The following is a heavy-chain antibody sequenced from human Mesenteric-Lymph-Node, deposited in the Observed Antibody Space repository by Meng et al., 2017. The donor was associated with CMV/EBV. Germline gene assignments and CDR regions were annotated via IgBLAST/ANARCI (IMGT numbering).Heavy chain of an antibody. V-gene: IGHV3-9*01. CDR2: ITWNSFTE. J-gene: IGHJ4*02. Sequence: GGSLRLSCAASGFTFDDYGMHWVRQAPGKGLEWVSGITWNSFTEGYADSVRGRFTISRDNAKNSLYLQMNSLRAEDTAVYYCATRYSNYVDYWGQGTLVTVSS. CDR1: GFTFDDYG. D-gene: IGHD4-11*01. CDR3: ATRYSNYVDY.